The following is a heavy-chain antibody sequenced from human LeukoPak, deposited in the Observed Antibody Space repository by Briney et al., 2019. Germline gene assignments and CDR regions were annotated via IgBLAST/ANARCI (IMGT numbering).Heavy chain of an antibody. Sequence: GGSLRLSCAASGFTFSSYGMHWVRQAPGKGLEWVAVISYDGSNKYYADSVKGRFTISRDNSKNTLYLQMNSLKTEDTAVYYCAMSYSGSSSFDYWGQGTLVTVSS. J-gene: IGHJ4*02. CDR2: ISYDGSNK. CDR1: GFTFSSYG. CDR3: AMSYSGSSSFDY. D-gene: IGHD1-26*01. V-gene: IGHV3-30*03.